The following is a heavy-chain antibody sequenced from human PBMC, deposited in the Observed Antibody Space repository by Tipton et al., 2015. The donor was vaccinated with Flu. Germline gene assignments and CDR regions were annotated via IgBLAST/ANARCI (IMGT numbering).Heavy chain of an antibody. J-gene: IGHJ6*02. Sequence: TLSLTCTVSGGSVRTYYWTWIRQPPGKGLEWIGHMSYSGRTDYNPSLKSRVTISIDPSKNQFSLKLTSVTAADTALYYCARDGGDYRKPYGLDVWGQGTTVTVSS. CDR1: GGSVRTYY. V-gene: IGHV4-59*02. D-gene: IGHD3-16*01. CDR2: MSYSGRT. CDR3: ARDGGDYRKPYGLDV.